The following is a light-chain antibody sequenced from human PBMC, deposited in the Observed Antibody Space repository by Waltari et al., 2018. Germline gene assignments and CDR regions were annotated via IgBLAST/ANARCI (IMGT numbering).Light chain of an antibody. Sequence: DIQMTQSPSSLSVSVGDRVTITCRASQSISSYLNWYQQKPRKAPKLLIYAASSLQSGVPSRFSGSGAGTDFTLTISSLQPEDFATYYCQQSYSTLVTFGPGTKVDIK. CDR1: QSISSY. CDR2: AAS. J-gene: IGKJ3*01. V-gene: IGKV1-39*01. CDR3: QQSYSTLVT.